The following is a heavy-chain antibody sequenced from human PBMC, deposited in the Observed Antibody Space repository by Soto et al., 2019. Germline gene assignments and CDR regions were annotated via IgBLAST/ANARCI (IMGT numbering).Heavy chain of an antibody. CDR2: ISGSGGST. D-gene: IGHD2-2*01. CDR3: AKVREYQLLLSYYYYMDV. V-gene: IGHV3-23*01. CDR1: GFTFSSYA. Sequence: GGSLRLSCAASGFTFSSYAMSWVRQAPGKGLEWVSAISGSGGSTYYADSVKGRSTISRDNSKNTLYLQMNSLRAEDTAVYYCAKVREYQLLLSYYYYMDVWGKGTTVTVSS. J-gene: IGHJ6*03.